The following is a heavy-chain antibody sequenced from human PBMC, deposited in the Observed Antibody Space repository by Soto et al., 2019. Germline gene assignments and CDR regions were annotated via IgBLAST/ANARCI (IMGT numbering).Heavy chain of an antibody. CDR3: ARGARRRGYYYGMDV. V-gene: IGHV1-2*04. J-gene: IGHJ6*02. D-gene: IGHD6-6*01. Sequence: VASVKVSCKASGYTFTGYYMHWVRQAPGQGLEWMGWINPNSGGTNYAQKFQGWVTMTRDTSISTAYMELSRLRSDDTAVCYCARGARRRGYYYGMDVWGQGTTVTVSS. CDR2: INPNSGGT. CDR1: GYTFTGYY.